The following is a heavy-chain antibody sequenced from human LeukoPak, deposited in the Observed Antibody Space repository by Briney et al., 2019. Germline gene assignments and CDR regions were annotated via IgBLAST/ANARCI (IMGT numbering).Heavy chain of an antibody. J-gene: IGHJ6*02. CDR2: ISSSSSTI. CDR3: ATTYPNLGVYYYYGMDV. V-gene: IGHV3-48*02. CDR1: GFTFSSYS. Sequence: QSGGSLRLSCAASGFTFSSYSMNWVRQAPGKGLEWVSYISSSSSTIYYADSVKGRFTISRDNAKNSLYLQMNSLRDEDTAVYYCATTYPNLGVYYYYGMDVWGQGTTVTVSS.